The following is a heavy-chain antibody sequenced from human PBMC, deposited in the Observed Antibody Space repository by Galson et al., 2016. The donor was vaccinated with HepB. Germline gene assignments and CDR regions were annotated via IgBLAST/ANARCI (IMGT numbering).Heavy chain of an antibody. CDR2: ISSSGDTI. J-gene: IGHJ4*02. Sequence: SLRLSCAASRFTFSDYYMSWIRQAPGKGLEFVSYISSSGDTIYYADSVKGRFTISRDNTKNSLYLQMNSLRAEDTAVYYCAREAIRGSSRDVFDYWGQGTLVTVSS. D-gene: IGHD2-2*01. V-gene: IGHV3-11*04. CDR3: AREAIRGSSRDVFDY. CDR1: RFTFSDYY.